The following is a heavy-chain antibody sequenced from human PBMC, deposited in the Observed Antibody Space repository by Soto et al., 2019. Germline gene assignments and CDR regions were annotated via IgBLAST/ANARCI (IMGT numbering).Heavy chain of an antibody. CDR2: IYHSGDT. D-gene: IGHD3-10*01. J-gene: IGHJ5*02. Sequence: LQLQVSGPGLVKPSGTLSLACDVSGASVNTDTWWSWVRQSPGKGLEWIGVIYHSGDTNYKPSLNSPISMSRGKSAYLFYLRLTSVTAADTAVFFCARVNQKMASVGSFDTWGQGILVTVSS. CDR3: ARVNQKMASVGSFDT. V-gene: IGHV4-4*02. CDR1: GASVNTDTW.